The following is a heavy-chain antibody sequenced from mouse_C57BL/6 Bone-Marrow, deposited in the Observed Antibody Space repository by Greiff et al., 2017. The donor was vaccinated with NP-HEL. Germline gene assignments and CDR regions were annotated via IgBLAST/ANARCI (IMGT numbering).Heavy chain of an antibody. CDR2: IWGDGST. Sequence: VKLMESGPGLVAPSQSLSITCTVSGFSLTSYGVSWVRQPPGKGLEWLGVIWGDGSTTYHSALISRLSISKANSKSQVFLKLNSLQTEDTATYYCASYYYGSSSPCWYFDVWGTGTTVTVSS. D-gene: IGHD1-1*01. CDR1: GFSLTSYG. CDR3: ASYYYGSSSPCWYFDV. V-gene: IGHV2-3*01. J-gene: IGHJ1*03.